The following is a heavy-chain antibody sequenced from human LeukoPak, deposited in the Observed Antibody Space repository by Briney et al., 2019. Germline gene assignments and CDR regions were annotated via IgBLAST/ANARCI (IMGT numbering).Heavy chain of an antibody. Sequence: PGGSLRLSCAASGFTFSNYWMTWVRRAPGKGLEWVANMNQDGSEKYYVDSMKGRFTISRDNAKNSLYLQMNSLRAEDTAIYYCWRRGYWGQGTLVTVSS. CDR3: WRRGY. CDR1: GFTFSNYW. J-gene: IGHJ4*02. CDR2: MNQDGSEK. V-gene: IGHV3-7*01.